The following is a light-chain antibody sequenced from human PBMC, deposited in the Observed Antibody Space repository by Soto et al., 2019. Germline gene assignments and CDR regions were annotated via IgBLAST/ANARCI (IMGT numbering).Light chain of an antibody. CDR2: EGS. CDR3: CSYETSSTYV. Sequence: QSALTHPASVSGSPGQSITISCTGTSSDVGSYNLVSWYQHHPGKTPKLMIYEGSRRPSGVSNRFSASKSGNTASLTISGLQAEDEAEYYCCSYETSSTYVFGSGTNVTGL. J-gene: IGLJ1*01. V-gene: IGLV2-23*01. CDR1: SSDVGSYNL.